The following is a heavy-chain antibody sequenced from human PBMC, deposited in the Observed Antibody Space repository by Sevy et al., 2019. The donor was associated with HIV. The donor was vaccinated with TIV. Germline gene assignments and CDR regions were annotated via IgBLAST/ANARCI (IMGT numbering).Heavy chain of an antibody. J-gene: IGHJ5*02. CDR2: INPNSGGT. CDR3: ARDGIAAPTPFDP. V-gene: IGHV1-2*02. CDR1: GYTFTGYY. D-gene: IGHD6-6*01. Sequence: ASVKVSCKASGYTFTGYYMHWVRQAPGQGLEWMGWINPNSGGTNYAQKFQGRVTMTRDTSISTAYMELSRLRSDDTAVYYCARDGIAAPTPFDPWCQGTLVTVSS.